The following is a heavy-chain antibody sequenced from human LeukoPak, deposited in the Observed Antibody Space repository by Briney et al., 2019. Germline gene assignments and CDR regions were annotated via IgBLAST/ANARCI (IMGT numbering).Heavy chain of an antibody. Sequence: SETLSLTCAVSGGSISSGGYSWSWIRQPPGKGLEWIGYIYHSGSTYYNPSLKSRVTISVDTSKNQFSLKLSSVTAADTAVYYCARALGNYYGSGSYDPSGNWFDPWGQGTLVTVSS. CDR3: ARALGNYYGSGSYDPSGNWFDP. V-gene: IGHV4-30-2*01. D-gene: IGHD3-10*01. CDR2: IYHSGST. CDR1: GGSISSGGYS. J-gene: IGHJ5*02.